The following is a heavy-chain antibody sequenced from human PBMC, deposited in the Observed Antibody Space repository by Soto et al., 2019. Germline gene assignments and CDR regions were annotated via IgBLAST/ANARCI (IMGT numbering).Heavy chain of an antibody. D-gene: IGHD5-12*01. CDR3: AKSGLVAATLAWFDP. J-gene: IGHJ5*02. Sequence: EVQLLVSGGGLVQPGGSLRLSFAASQFIFNNYAMNWVRQAPGKGLEWFSSVTHNGANTYYADSVKGRLTISSDNSKNKQSMQRRRLTVEDTAVYYCAKSGLVAATLAWFDPWGQGALVTVSS. CDR1: QFIFNNYA. V-gene: IGHV3-23*01. CDR2: VTHNGANT.